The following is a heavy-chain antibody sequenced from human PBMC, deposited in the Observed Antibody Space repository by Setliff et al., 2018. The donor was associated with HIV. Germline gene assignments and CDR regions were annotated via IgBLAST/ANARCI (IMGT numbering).Heavy chain of an antibody. CDR3: ARDPHYFDRSGYYSYFYFDY. V-gene: IGHV4-39*07. CDR1: GGSIRSNRDH. J-gene: IGHJ4*02. D-gene: IGHD3-22*01. CDR2: ISYSGNT. Sequence: SETLSLTCNVFGGSIRSNRDHWGWIRQTPGKGLEWIGSISYSGNTYYHPSLQSRVTISLDMSKDQFSLKVKSVTAADTAIYYCARDPHYFDRSGYYSYFYFDYWGQGMLVTVPQ.